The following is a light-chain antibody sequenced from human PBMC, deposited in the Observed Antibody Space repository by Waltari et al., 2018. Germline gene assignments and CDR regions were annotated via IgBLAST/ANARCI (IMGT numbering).Light chain of an antibody. CDR1: SLRSYY. J-gene: IGLJ2*01. Sequence: SSELTQDPAVSVALGQPVRITCQGDSLRSYYASWYQQKPGQAPVLVIYGKNNRPSGIPDRFSGSSSGNTASLTITGAQAEDEADYYCNSRDSSGNHLEEVFGGGTKLTVL. V-gene: IGLV3-19*01. CDR2: GKN. CDR3: NSRDSSGNHLEEV.